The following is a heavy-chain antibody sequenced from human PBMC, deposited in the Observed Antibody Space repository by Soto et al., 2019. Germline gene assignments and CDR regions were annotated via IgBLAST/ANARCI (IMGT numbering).Heavy chain of an antibody. Sequence: VQLLESGGGLVQPGGSLRLSCAASGFTFSTYAMSWVRQAPGKGLEWVSSISGSGGSTYYAASVKGRLTISRDNSKNTLDLEMNSMRAEDTAVYHCAKLYDGSGSSVHPFDYWGPGNLVTVSS. CDR2: ISGSGGST. CDR3: AKLYDGSGSSVHPFDY. V-gene: IGHV3-23*01. CDR1: GFTFSTYA. J-gene: IGHJ4*02. D-gene: IGHD3-10*01.